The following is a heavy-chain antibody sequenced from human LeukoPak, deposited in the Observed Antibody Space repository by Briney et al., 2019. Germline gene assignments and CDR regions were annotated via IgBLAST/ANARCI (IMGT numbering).Heavy chain of an antibody. CDR3: ARDYKYAFDN. V-gene: IGHV3-48*01. J-gene: IGHJ4*02. Sequence: PGGSLRLSCAASGFTFSSYAIHWVRQAPGKGLEWISYIGIDSGNTNYADSVEGRFTISGDKAKNSLYLQMNSLRVEDTAVYYCARDYKYAFDNWGQGTLVTVSS. CDR2: IGIDSGNT. D-gene: IGHD5-24*01. CDR1: GFTFSSYA.